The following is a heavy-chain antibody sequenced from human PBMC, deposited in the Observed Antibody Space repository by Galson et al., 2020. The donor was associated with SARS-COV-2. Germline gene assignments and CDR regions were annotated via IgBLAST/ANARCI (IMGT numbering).Heavy chain of an antibody. CDR2: IYSGGST. J-gene: IGHJ2*01. Sequence: QAGGSLRLSCAASGFTVSSKYMSWVRQAPGKGLEWVSVIYSGGSTYYADSVEGRFTISRDISENTLYLQMNSLRDDDTAMYYCARTGSYDISTGYVWYFDLWGRGTLVTVSS. CDR1: GFTVSSKY. D-gene: IGHD3-9*01. CDR3: ARTGSYDISTGYVWYFDL. V-gene: IGHV3-53*01.